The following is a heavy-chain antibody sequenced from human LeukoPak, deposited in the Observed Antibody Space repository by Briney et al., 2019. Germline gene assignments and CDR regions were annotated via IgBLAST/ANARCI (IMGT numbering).Heavy chain of an antibody. D-gene: IGHD1-26*01. CDR1: GVSISSGGYY. J-gene: IGHJ4*02. CDR2: IYHSGST. V-gene: IGHV4-30-2*01. CDR3: ARDSGSYYGFDY. Sequence: PSQTLSLTCTVSGVSISSGGYYWSWIRQPPGKGLEWIGYIYHSGSTYYNPSLKSRVTISVDRSKNQFSLKLSSVTAADTAVYYCARDSGSYYGFDYWGQGTLVTVSS.